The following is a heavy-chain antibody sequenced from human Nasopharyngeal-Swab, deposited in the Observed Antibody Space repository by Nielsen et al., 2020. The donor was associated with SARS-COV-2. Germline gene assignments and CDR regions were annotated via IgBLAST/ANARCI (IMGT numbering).Heavy chain of an antibody. J-gene: IGHJ3*01. CDR3: ARVDVHDAFDV. D-gene: IGHD3-16*01. CDR2: MNSDGSRT. Sequence: GGSLRLSCAASGFTFSSYWMHWVRQAPGEGLAWVSRMNSDGSRTSYADSVKGRFTISRDNAKNTLYLQMNSLRAEDTAVYYCARVDVHDAFDVWGQGTMVTVSS. CDR1: GFTFSSYW. V-gene: IGHV3-74*01.